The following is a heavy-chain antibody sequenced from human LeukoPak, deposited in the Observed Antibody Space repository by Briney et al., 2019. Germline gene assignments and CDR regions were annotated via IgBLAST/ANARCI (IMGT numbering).Heavy chain of an antibody. CDR1: GFTFSSYG. V-gene: IGHV3-30*02. J-gene: IGHJ4*02. CDR3: AKDLTIVGATQVFDY. Sequence: GGSLRLSCAASGFTFSSYGMHWVRQAPGKGLEWVAFIRYDGSNTYYADSVKGRFTISRDNSKNTLYLQMISLRAEDTAVYYCAKDLTIVGATQVFDYWGQGTLVTVSS. CDR2: IRYDGSNT. D-gene: IGHD1-26*01.